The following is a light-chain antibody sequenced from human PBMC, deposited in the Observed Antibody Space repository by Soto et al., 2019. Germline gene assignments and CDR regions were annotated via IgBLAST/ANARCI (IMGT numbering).Light chain of an antibody. CDR2: EGS. Sequence: QSVLTQPASVSGSPGQSITISCTGTSSDVGSYNLVSWYQQHPGKAPKLMIYEGSKRPSGVSNRFSGSKSGNTASLTISGLQTEDEADYHCCSYTGSSTLVIFGGGTQLTVL. CDR1: SSDVGSYNL. V-gene: IGLV2-23*01. J-gene: IGLJ7*01. CDR3: CSYTGSSTLVI.